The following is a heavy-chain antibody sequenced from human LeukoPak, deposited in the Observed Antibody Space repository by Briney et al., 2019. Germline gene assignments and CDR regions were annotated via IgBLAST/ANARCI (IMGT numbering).Heavy chain of an antibody. CDR2: ISYDGSKR. CDR1: GFMFSYYD. J-gene: IGHJ4*02. V-gene: IGHV3-30*02. D-gene: IGHD3-9*01. Sequence: GGSLRLSCAASGFMFSYYDMDWVSQAPGKGLEWVGNISYDGSKRYYADSMEGRFTISRDNSKNTLYLQMNSLTAEDTAVYYCANLLDVLTGNDYWGQGTLVTVSP. CDR3: ANLLDVLTGNDY.